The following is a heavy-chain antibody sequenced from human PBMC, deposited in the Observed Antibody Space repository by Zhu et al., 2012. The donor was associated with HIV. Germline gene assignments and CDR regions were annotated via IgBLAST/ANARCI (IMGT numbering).Heavy chain of an antibody. V-gene: IGHV4-59*01. CDR2: IYYSGST. J-gene: IGHJ3*02. CDR1: GASINSFF. Sequence: QVQLQESGPGLVMPSETLSLTCSVSGASINSFFWSWIRQSPGKGLEWIGNIYYSGSTNYNPXLKSRVTISVDRSKKHFSLRLSSVTAADTAVYYCARAPDAVDIWAKGQWSPSLQ. CDR3: ARAPDAVDI.